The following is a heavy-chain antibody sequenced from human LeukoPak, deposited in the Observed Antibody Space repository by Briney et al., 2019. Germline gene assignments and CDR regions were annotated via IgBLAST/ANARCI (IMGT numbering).Heavy chain of an antibody. J-gene: IGHJ4*02. CDR3: ARDTAMVSFDY. Sequence: GGSLRLSCAASGFTFSSYAMSWVRQAPGKGLEWVSAISGSGGSTYYADSVKGRFTISRDNAKNSLYLQMNSLRAEDTAVYYCARDTAMVSFDYWGQGTLVTVSS. CDR2: ISGSGGST. D-gene: IGHD5-18*01. V-gene: IGHV3-23*01. CDR1: GFTFSSYA.